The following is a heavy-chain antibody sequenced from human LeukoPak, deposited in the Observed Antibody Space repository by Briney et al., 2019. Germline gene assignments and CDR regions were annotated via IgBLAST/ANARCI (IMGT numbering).Heavy chain of an antibody. Sequence: PGGSLRLSCAASGFTFSSYGMHWVRQAPGKGLEWVAVIWYDGSNKYYADSVKGRFTISRDNSKNTLYLQMNSLRAEDTAVYYCARDSEDYGGNSEFGMDVWGQGTTVTVSS. J-gene: IGHJ6*02. CDR3: ARDSEDYGGNSEFGMDV. CDR2: IWYDGSNK. CDR1: GFTFSSYG. D-gene: IGHD4-23*01. V-gene: IGHV3-33*01.